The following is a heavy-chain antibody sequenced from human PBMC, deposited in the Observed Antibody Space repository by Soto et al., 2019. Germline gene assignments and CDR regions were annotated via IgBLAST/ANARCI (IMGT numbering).Heavy chain of an antibody. CDR1: GGSVSGSNW. CDR3: ASVGYDNDNSGYYLP. V-gene: IGHV4-4*02. J-gene: IGHJ5*02. D-gene: IGHD3-22*01. Sequence: PSETLSLTCIVSGGSVSGSNWWSWVRQPPGKGLEWIGEINHSGSTTYNPSLKSRATISVDKSENQFSLRLKSVTAADTAVYYCASVGYDNDNSGYYLPWGPGTLVTVSS. CDR2: INHSGST.